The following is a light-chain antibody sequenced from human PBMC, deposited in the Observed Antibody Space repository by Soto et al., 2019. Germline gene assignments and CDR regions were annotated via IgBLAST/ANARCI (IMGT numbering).Light chain of an antibody. CDR1: SSDVGGYNY. CDR3: SSFTRSNTYV. CDR2: DVT. V-gene: IGLV2-14*03. J-gene: IGLJ1*01. Sequence: QSALTQPASVSGSPGQSITISCTGTSSDVGGYNYVSWYQQHPGKAPKLMIYDVTNRPSGVANRFSGSKSGNTASLTISGLQAEDEGDYYCSSFTRSNTYVFGTGTKVTVL.